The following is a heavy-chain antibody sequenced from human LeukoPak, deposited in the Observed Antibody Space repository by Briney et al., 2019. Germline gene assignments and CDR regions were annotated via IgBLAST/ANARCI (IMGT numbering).Heavy chain of an antibody. V-gene: IGHV4-34*01. CDR1: GGSFSGYY. J-gene: IGHJ3*02. CDR2: INHSGST. D-gene: IGHD4-11*01. CDR3: ARGSAVSNYRAFDI. Sequence: PSEILSLTCAVYGGSFSGYYWSSIRQPPGKGLEWIGEINHSGSTNYNPSLKSRVTISVDTSKNQFSLKLSSVTAADTAVYYCARGSAVSNYRAFDIWGQGTMVTVSS.